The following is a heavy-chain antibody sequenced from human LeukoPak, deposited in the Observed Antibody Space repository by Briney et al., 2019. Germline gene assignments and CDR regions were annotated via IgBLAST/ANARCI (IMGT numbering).Heavy chain of an antibody. D-gene: IGHD6-19*01. CDR1: GASFSGYY. Sequence: SETLSLTCAVYGASFSGYYWSWIRPPPGKGLEWIGEINHSGSTNYNPSLKSRVTISVDTSKNQFSLKLSSVTAADTAVYYCARHIAVAGTSWGQGTLVTVSS. CDR3: ARHIAVAGTS. CDR2: INHSGST. V-gene: IGHV4-34*01. J-gene: IGHJ4*02.